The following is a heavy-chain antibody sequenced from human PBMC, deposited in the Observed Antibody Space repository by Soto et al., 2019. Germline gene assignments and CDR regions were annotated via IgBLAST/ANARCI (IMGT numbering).Heavy chain of an antibody. CDR1: GYTFTSYG. V-gene: IGHV1-18*01. D-gene: IGHD3-3*01. CDR3: ARVPGPYDFWSGYSPFDP. CDR2: ISAYNGNT. Sequence: AASVKVSCKASGYTFTSYGISWVRQAPGQGLEWMGWISAYNGNTNYAQKLQGRVTMTTDTSTSTAYMELRSLRSDDTAVYYCARVPGPYDFWSGYSPFDPWGQGTLVTVSS. J-gene: IGHJ5*02.